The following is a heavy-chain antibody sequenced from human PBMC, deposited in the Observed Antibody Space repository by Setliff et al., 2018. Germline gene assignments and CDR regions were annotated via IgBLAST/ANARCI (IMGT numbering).Heavy chain of an antibody. Sequence: SETLSLTCTVSGDSMSNYYWNWIRQPPGKGLEWIGYMYYSGRTNYNPSLRSRVTISVDTSKNQFSLKVSSVTAADTAVYYCARHENDYGDYDDAFDIWGQGTMVTVSS. J-gene: IGHJ3*02. V-gene: IGHV4-59*08. CDR3: ARHENDYGDYDDAFDI. D-gene: IGHD4-17*01. CDR1: GDSMSNYY. CDR2: MYYSGRT.